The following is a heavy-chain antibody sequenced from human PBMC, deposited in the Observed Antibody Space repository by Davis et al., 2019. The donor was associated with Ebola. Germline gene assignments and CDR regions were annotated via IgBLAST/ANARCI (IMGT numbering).Heavy chain of an antibody. CDR1: GFTFSTYG. D-gene: IGHD6-13*01. V-gene: IGHV3-30*03. Sequence: GGSLRLSCAASGFTFSTYGMHWVRQAPGKGLEWVAVISYDGSDKYYTDSVKGRFTVSRDNSRNTLYLQLNSLRAEDTAVYYCARGPSTGNSFSYWGQGTLATVSS. CDR2: ISYDGSDK. CDR3: ARGPSTGNSFSY. J-gene: IGHJ4*02.